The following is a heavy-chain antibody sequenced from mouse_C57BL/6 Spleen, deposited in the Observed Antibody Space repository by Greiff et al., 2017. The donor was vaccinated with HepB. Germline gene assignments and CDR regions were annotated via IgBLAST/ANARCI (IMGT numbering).Heavy chain of an antibody. D-gene: IGHD2-5*01. CDR1: GYTFTGYW. CDR3: AEGDSKKDYYAMDY. Sequence: QVQLQQSGAELMKPGASVKLSCKATGYTFTGYWIEWVKQRPGHGLEWIGKIFPGSGSTNYNEKFKGKATFTADTSSNTAYMQLSSLTTEDSAIYYCAEGDSKKDYYAMDYWGQGTSVTVSS. J-gene: IGHJ4*01. V-gene: IGHV1-9*01. CDR2: IFPGSGST.